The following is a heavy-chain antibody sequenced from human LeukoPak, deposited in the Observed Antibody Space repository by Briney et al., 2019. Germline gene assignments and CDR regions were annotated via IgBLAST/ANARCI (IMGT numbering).Heavy chain of an antibody. CDR3: AKAKYDYGSGSYSPFDN. CDR2: ISWNSASV. CDR1: GFTFDDCA. J-gene: IGHJ4*02. V-gene: IGHV3-9*01. Sequence: GGSLRLSCAASGFTFDDCAMHWVRQGPGKALEWVSYISWNSASVGYADSVKGRFTIPRDSAKNSLYLQMNSLTPEDTALYYCAKAKYDYGSGSYSPFDNWGQGIRVTVSS. D-gene: IGHD3-10*01.